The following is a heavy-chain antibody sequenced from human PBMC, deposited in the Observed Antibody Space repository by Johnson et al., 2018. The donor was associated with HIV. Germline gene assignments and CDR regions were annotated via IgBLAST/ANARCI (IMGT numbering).Heavy chain of an antibody. CDR3: ARDKAVGYSSGWHAFDI. CDR1: GFTFDDYG. CDR2: INSDGSST. Sequence: VQLVESGGGVVRPGGSLRLSCAASGFTFDDYGMSWVRQAPGKGLERVSRINSDGSSTSYADSVKGRFTISRDNAKNTLYLQMNSLRAEDTAVYYCARDKAVGYSSGWHAFDIWGQGTMVTVSS. J-gene: IGHJ3*02. D-gene: IGHD6-19*01. V-gene: IGHV3-20*04.